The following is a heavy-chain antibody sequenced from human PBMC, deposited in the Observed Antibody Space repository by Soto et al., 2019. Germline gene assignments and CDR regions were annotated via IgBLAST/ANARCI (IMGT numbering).Heavy chain of an antibody. CDR1: GYTFTIYG. D-gene: IGHD5-12*01. V-gene: IGHV1-18*01. CDR3: ARALGYSGYAGMDV. Sequence: QVQLVQSGGEVKKPGASVKVSYKASGYTFTIYGINWVRQAPGQGLEWMGWISPDNGNTNYAQKLQGRVTMTTDTSKSTAYMELRSLRSDDTAVYYCARALGYSGYAGMDVWGQGTTVTVSS. CDR2: ISPDNGNT. J-gene: IGHJ6*02.